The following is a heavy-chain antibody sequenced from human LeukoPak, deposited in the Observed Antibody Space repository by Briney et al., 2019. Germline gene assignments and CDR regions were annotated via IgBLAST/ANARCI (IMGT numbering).Heavy chain of an antibody. J-gene: IGHJ6*02. D-gene: IGHD3-22*01. Sequence: ASVKVSCKASGYIFTGYYMRWVRQAPGQGLEWMGWINPNSGGTNYAQKFQGWVTMTRDTSISTAYMELSRLRSDDTAVYYCARDYYDSSGYYPYGMDVWGQGTTVTVSS. CDR2: INPNSGGT. CDR1: GYIFTGYY. CDR3: ARDYYDSSGYYPYGMDV. V-gene: IGHV1-2*04.